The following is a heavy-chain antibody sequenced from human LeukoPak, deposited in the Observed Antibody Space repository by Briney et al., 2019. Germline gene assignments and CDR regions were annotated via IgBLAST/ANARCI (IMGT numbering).Heavy chain of an antibody. CDR3: AKDLSSAVTSALVLDV. D-gene: IGHD3-22*01. J-gene: IGHJ6*02. CDR1: GFTFDDYA. V-gene: IGHV3-9*01. CDR2: ITWNRDNI. Sequence: GGSLRLSCAASGFTFDDYAMHWVRQAPGKGLEWVSGITWNRDNIGYGDSVKGRFTISRDNVKNALYLQMNSLRPEDTALYYCAKDLSSAVTSALVLDVWGQGTTVIVSS.